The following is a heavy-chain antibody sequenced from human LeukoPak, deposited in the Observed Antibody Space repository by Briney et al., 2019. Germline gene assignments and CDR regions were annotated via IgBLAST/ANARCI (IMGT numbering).Heavy chain of an antibody. Sequence: GASVKVSCKASGYTFTTYGISWVRQAPGQGLEWMGWISTYNGNTNYAQQFQGRVTMTTDTSMSTTYMELRSLRSDDTAVYYCAGDLIAVRPGWFDPWGQGCLVTVSS. V-gene: IGHV1-18*01. CDR2: ISTYNGNT. J-gene: IGHJ5*02. CDR3: AGDLIAVRPGWFDP. CDR1: GYTFTTYG. D-gene: IGHD6-6*01.